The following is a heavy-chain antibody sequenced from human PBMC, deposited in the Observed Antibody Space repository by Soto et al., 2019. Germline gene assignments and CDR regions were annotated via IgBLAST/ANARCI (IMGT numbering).Heavy chain of an antibody. CDR3: ASVGVVPAAHYYYYDYGMDV. Sequence: GGSLRLSCAASGITFSSYSMDWVRQAPGKGLEWVSSISSSSSYIYYADSVKGRFTISRDNAKNSLYLQMNNRRGEDTAVDYCASVGVVPAAHYYYYDYGMDVWGQGTTVTVSS. V-gene: IGHV3-21*01. D-gene: IGHD2-2*01. CDR1: GITFSSYS. CDR2: ISSSSSYI. J-gene: IGHJ6*02.